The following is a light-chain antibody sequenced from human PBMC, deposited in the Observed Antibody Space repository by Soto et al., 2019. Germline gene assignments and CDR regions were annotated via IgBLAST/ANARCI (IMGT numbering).Light chain of an antibody. CDR2: GAS. CDR1: QSVSSIY. V-gene: IGKV3-20*01. CDR3: QQYCRSPRT. J-gene: IGKJ1*01. Sequence: EIVLTQSPGTLSLSPGERATLSCRASQSVSSIYLAWYQQKPGQAPRLLIYGASSRATGIPDRFSGSGSGTDFTLTISRLQPEDFALYYCQQYCRSPRTFGQGTKVEIK.